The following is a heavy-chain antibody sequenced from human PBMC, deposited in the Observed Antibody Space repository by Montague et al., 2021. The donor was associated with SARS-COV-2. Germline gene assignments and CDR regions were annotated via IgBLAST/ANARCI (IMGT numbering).Heavy chain of an antibody. CDR3: ARSVAAAGPGSFDI. D-gene: IGHD6-13*01. V-gene: IGHV4-59*01. CDR1: GASSRTYY. J-gene: IGHJ3*02. CDR2: VYYTGDT. Sequence: SETLSLTCSVSGASSRTYYRNWIRQAPGKGLEWIGYVYYTGDTNYNPSLRGRATISLDASEAQLSLNIHSMTAVDTAIYYCARSVAAAGPGSFDIWGQGTIVTVSS.